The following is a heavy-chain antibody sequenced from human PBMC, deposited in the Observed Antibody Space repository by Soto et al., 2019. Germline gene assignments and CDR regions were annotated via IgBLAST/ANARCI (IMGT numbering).Heavy chain of an antibody. V-gene: IGHV4-59*01. J-gene: IGHJ6*02. CDR3: ARAEAAAEGYYYGMDV. CDR1: GGSISSYY. D-gene: IGHD6-13*01. Sequence: SETLSLTCTVSGGSISSYYWSWIRQPPGKGLEWIGYIYYSGSTNYNPSLKSRVTISVDTSKNQFSLKLSSVTAADTAVYYCARAEAAAEGYYYGMDVWGQGTTVTVSS. CDR2: IYYSGST.